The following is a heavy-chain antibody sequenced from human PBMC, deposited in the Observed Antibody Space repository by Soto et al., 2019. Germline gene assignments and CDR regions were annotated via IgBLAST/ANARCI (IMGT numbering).Heavy chain of an antibody. CDR3: ARDNLYDSSGYYYY. CDR1: GGSISSYY. J-gene: IGHJ4*02. CDR2: IYYSGST. D-gene: IGHD3-22*01. V-gene: IGHV4-59*01. Sequence: SETLSLTCTVSGGSISSYYWSWIREPPGKGLEWIGYIYYSGSTNYNPSLKSRVTISVDTSKNQFSLKLSSVTAADTAVYYCARDNLYDSSGYYYYWGQGPMVT.